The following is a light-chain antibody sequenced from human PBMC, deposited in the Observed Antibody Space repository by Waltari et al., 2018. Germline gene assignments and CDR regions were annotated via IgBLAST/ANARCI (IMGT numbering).Light chain of an antibody. J-gene: IGLJ1*01. CDR1: NIVSKT. CDR3: QVWDDSSDDFV. Sequence: SYVLVQPPSVSVAPGQTARITCGGNNIVSKTVHWYQQRPGQAPVLVVHHDNDRPFGIRERFSGSNSENTATLTITRVEAGDEADYYCQVWDDSSDDFVFGLGTKVTVL. V-gene: IGLV3-21*02. CDR2: HDN.